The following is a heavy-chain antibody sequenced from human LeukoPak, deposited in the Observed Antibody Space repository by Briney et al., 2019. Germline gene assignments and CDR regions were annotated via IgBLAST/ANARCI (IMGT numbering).Heavy chain of an antibody. V-gene: IGHV4-34*01. J-gene: IGHJ5*02. CDR2: INHSGST. CDR3: ARSKTSAFCSSTSCYTWFDP. D-gene: IGHD2-2*02. CDR1: GGSFSGYY. Sequence: SETLSLTCAVYGGSFSGYYWSWIRQPPGKGLEWIGEINHSGSTNYNPSLKSRVTISVDTSKNQFSLKLSSVTAADTAVYYCARSKTSAFCSSTSCYTWFDPWGQGTLVTVSS.